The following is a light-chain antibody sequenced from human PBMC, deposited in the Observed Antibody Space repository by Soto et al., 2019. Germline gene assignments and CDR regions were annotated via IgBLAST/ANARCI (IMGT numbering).Light chain of an antibody. Sequence: EIVLTQSPGSLSLSPGKRATLSCRASQSVDSSFFAWYQQKPGQAPRLLIYGASNRATGIPDRFSGSGSGTDFTLNISRLEPEDFAVYYCQQYVSSVTFGQGTKVEIK. CDR3: QQYVSSVT. CDR2: GAS. J-gene: IGKJ1*01. V-gene: IGKV3-20*01. CDR1: QSVDSSF.